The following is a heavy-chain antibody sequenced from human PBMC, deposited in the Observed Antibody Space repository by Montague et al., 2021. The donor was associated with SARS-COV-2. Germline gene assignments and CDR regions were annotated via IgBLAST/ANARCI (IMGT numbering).Heavy chain of an antibody. Sequence: TLSLTRTVTGGSISTGSYYWSWTRQPAGKGLEWIGRIYTSGSTNYXPSLKSRVTISVDTSKNQFSLKLSSVTAADTAVYYCARGPHYDILTSYYKDGMDVWGQGTTVTVSS. D-gene: IGHD3-9*01. CDR2: IYTSGST. CDR1: GGSISTGSYY. V-gene: IGHV4-61*02. CDR3: ARGPHYDILTSYYKDGMDV. J-gene: IGHJ6*02.